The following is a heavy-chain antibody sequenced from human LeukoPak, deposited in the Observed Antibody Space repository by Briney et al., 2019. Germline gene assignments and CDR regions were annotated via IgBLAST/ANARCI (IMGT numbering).Heavy chain of an antibody. CDR3: ASGRLNYFYAMDI. V-gene: IGHV3-33*01. Sequence: PGGSLRLSCAASGFTFSRNGMHWVRQAPGKGLEWVAVIWYDGSNKYYADSVKGRFTISRDNSKNTLYLQMNSPRAEDTAVCYCASGRLNYFYAMDIWGQGTTVTVSS. CDR2: IWYDGSNK. CDR1: GFTFSRNG. J-gene: IGHJ6*02.